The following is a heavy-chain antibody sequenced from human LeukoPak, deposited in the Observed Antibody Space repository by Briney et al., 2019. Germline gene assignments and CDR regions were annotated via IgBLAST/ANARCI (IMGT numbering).Heavy chain of an antibody. J-gene: IGHJ4*02. CDR2: IYYSGST. D-gene: IGHD1-26*01. V-gene: IGHV4-59*08. Sequence: SETLSLTCTVSGGSISSYYWSWIRQPPGKGLEWIGYIYYSGSTNYNPSLKSRVTISVDTSKNQFPLKLSSVTAADTAVYYCARHGGNIVGANYFDYWGQGTLVTVSS. CDR3: ARHGGNIVGANYFDY. CDR1: GGSISSYY.